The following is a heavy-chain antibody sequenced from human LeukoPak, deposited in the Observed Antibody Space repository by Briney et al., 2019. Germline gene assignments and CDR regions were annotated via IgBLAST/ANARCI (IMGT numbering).Heavy chain of an antibody. CDR3: ASFRDSDYGDYVFDY. V-gene: IGHV4-34*01. CDR1: GGSFSGYY. J-gene: IGHJ4*02. Sequence: SETLSLTCAVYGGSFSGYYWSWVRQPPGKGLEWIGEINHSGSTNYNPSLKSRVTISVDTSKNQFSLKLSSVTAADTAVYYCASFRDSDYGDYVFDYWGQGTLVTVSS. CDR2: INHSGST. D-gene: IGHD4-17*01.